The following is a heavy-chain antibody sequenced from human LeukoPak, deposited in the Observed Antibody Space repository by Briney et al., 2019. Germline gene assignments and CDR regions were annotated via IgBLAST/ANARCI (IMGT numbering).Heavy chain of an antibody. V-gene: IGHV1-2*02. CDR2: INPNSGGT. CDR3: ARLDSGSYCLDY. Sequence: ASVKVSCKASGYTFTGYYMHWVRQAPGQGLEWMGWINPNSGGTNYAQKFQGRVTMTRDTSISTAYMELSRLRSDDTAVYYCARLDSGSYCLDYWGQGTLVTVSS. CDR1: GYTFTGYY. D-gene: IGHD1-26*01. J-gene: IGHJ4*02.